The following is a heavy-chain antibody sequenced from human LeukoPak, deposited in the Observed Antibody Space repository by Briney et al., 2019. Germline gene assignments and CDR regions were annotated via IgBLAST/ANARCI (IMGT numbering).Heavy chain of an antibody. J-gene: IGHJ6*02. Sequence: SGGFLRLSCAASGFTFSRYYMSWVRQTPGKGLEWVSGISGNGVKTFYADSVKGRFTISRDNSKKTVDLQMNSLRVEDTAIFYCAKIVVPAAYYFYGMDVWGQGTTVTVSS. D-gene: IGHD2-2*01. CDR3: AKIVVPAAYYFYGMDV. V-gene: IGHV3-23*01. CDR1: GFTFSRYY. CDR2: ISGNGVKT.